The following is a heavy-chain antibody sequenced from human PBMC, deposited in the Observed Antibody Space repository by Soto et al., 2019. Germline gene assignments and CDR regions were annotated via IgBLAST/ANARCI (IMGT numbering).Heavy chain of an antibody. CDR3: ARDSRNYYDSSGYNNAIFDY. D-gene: IGHD3-22*01. J-gene: IGHJ4*02. CDR2: IYYSGST. CDR1: GGSISSYY. Sequence: PSETLSLTCTVSGGSISSYYWSWIRQPPGKGLEWIGYIYYSGSTNYNPSLKSRVTISEDTSKNQFSLKLSSVTAADTAVYYCARDSRNYYDSSGYNNAIFDYWGQGTLVTVS. V-gene: IGHV4-59*01.